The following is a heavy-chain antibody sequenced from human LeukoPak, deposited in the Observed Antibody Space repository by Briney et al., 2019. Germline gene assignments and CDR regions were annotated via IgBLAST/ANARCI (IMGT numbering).Heavy chain of an antibody. D-gene: IGHD3-16*02. CDR2: IYYSGST. CDR3: ARHQQISVRTAIVFDY. CDR1: GGSISSSSYY. J-gene: IGHJ4*02. Sequence: PSQTLSLTCTVSGGSISSSSYYCGCIRQPPGNGLEWIVSIYYSGSTYYNPSLKSRVTISVDTSKNQFSLKLSSVTAADTAVYYCARHQQISVRTAIVFDYWGQGTLVTVSS. V-gene: IGHV4-39*01.